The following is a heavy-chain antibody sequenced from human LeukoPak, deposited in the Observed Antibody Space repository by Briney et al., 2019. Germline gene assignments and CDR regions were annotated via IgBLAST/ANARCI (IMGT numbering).Heavy chain of an antibody. J-gene: IGHJ6*02. V-gene: IGHV3-30*18. CDR2: ISYDGSNK. CDR3: AKDLRDCSGGSCYYYYYYYYGMDV. CDR1: GFTFSSYG. Sequence: GGSLRLSCAASGFTFSSYGMHWVRQAPGKGLEWVAVISYDGSNKYYADSVKGRFTISRDNSKNTLYLQMNSLRAEDTAVYYCAKDLRDCSGGSCYYYYYYYYGMDVWGQGTTVTVSS. D-gene: IGHD2-15*01.